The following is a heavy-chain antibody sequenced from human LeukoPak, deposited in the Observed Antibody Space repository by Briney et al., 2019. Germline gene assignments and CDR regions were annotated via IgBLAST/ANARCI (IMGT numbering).Heavy chain of an antibody. Sequence: GRSLRLSCTASGFTFDDYAMHWVRQPPGKGLEWVSGISWNGGSIGYADSVKGRFTISRDNSKNTLYLQMNSLRAEDTAVYYCAKDWIRNYDYFDYWGQGTLVTVSS. J-gene: IGHJ4*02. CDR2: ISWNGGSI. CDR3: AKDWIRNYDYFDY. V-gene: IGHV3-9*01. CDR1: GFTFDDYA. D-gene: IGHD4-11*01.